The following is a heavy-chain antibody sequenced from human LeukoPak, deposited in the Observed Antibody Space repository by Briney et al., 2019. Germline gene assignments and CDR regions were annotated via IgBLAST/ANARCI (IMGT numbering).Heavy chain of an antibody. CDR1: GFTFSSYE. CDR2: ISSSGSTI. V-gene: IGHV3-48*03. CDR3: ARARKDYDSSGYYLTYDY. J-gene: IGHJ4*02. Sequence: GGSLRLSCAASGFTFSSYEMNWVRQAPGKGLEWVSYISSSGSTIYYADSVKGRFTISRDNAKNSLYLQMNSLRAEDTAVYYCARARKDYDSSGYYLTYDYWGQGTLVTVSS. D-gene: IGHD3-22*01.